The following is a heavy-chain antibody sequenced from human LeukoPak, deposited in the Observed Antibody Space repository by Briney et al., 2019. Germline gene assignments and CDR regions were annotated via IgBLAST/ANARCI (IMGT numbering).Heavy chain of an antibody. J-gene: IGHJ3*02. CDR3: ARGRVLLWFGELSDAFDI. D-gene: IGHD3-10*01. Sequence: SETLSLTCAVYGGSFSGYYWSWIRQPPGKGLEWIGEINHSGSTNYNPSLKSRVTISVDTSKNQFSLKLSSVTAADTAVYYCARGRVLLWFGELSDAFDIWGQGTMVTVSS. CDR2: INHSGST. V-gene: IGHV4-34*01. CDR1: GGSFSGYY.